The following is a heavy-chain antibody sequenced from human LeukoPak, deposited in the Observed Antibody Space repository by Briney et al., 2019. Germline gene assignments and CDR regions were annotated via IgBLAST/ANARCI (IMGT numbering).Heavy chain of an antibody. CDR3: ARGVLGYSSGWPYYYYYGMDV. D-gene: IGHD6-19*01. CDR2: INHSGST. J-gene: IGHJ6*04. V-gene: IGHV4-34*01. Sequence: SETLSLTCAVYGGSFSGYYWSWIRQPPGKGLEWIGEINHSGSTNYNPSLKSRVTISVDTSKNQFSLKLSSVTAADTAVYYRARGVLGYSSGWPYYYYYGMDVWGKGTTVTVSS. CDR1: GGSFSGYY.